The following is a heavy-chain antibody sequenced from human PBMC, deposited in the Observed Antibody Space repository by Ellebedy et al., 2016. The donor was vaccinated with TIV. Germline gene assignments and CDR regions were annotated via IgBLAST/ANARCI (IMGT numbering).Heavy chain of an antibody. V-gene: IGHV1-69*04. CDR3: ARDHKRGGYSYGSRDTYQY. CDR1: GGTFSSYA. CDR2: IIPILGIA. Sequence: AASVKVSCKASGGTFSSYAISWVRQAPGQGLEWMGRIIPILGIANYAQKFQGRVTITADKSTSTAYMELSSLRSEDTAVYYCARDHKRGGYSYGSRDTYQYWGQGTLVTVSS. D-gene: IGHD5-18*01. J-gene: IGHJ4*02.